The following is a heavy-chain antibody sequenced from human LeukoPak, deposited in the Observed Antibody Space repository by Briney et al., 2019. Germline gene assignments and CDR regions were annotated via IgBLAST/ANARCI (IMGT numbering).Heavy chain of an antibody. J-gene: IGHJ4*02. CDR2: IHRSGST. V-gene: IGHV4-4*02. D-gene: IGHD1-14*01. Sequence: SETLSLTCTVSLDSTTSNFWSWVRQPPGKGLEWIGEIHRSGSTNYNPSLQSRVTISIDRSKNQIALELSSVTAAGTAVYYCAREIVGGFNPGAYWGQGTLVTVSS. CDR1: LDSTTSNF. CDR3: AREIVGGFNPGAY.